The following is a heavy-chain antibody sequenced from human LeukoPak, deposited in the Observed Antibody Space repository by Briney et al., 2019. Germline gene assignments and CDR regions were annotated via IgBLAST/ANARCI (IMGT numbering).Heavy chain of an antibody. J-gene: IGHJ4*02. CDR1: GYTFTSYY. D-gene: IGHD3-22*01. Sequence: ASVKVSCKASGYTFTSYYMHWVRQAPGQRLEWMGWISAYNGNTNYAQKLQGRVTMATDTSTSTAYMELRSLRSDDTAVYYCARDGRYYYDSSGYYGGDYWGQGTLVTVSS. CDR2: ISAYNGNT. CDR3: ARDGRYYYDSSGYYGGDY. V-gene: IGHV1-18*04.